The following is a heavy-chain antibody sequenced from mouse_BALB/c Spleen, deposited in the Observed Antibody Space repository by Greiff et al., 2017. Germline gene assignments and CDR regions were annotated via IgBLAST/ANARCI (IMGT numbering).Heavy chain of an antibody. Sequence: VQLKESGPELVKPGASMKISCKASGYSFTGYTMNWVKQSHGKNLEWIGLINPYNGGTSYNQKFKGKATLTVDKSSSTAYMQLSSLTSEDSAVYYCARHYYGSSFPFDYWGQGTTLTVSS. V-gene: IGHV1S135*01. CDR2: INPYNGGT. J-gene: IGHJ2*01. D-gene: IGHD1-1*01. CDR3: ARHYYGSSFPFDY. CDR1: GYSFTGYT.